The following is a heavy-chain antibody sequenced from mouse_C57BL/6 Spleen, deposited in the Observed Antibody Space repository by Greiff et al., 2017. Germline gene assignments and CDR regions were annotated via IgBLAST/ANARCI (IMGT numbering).Heavy chain of an antibody. J-gene: IGHJ3*01. V-gene: IGHV1-26*01. CDR1: GYTFTDYY. CDR2: INPNNGGT. CDR3: ASEGINPFAY. Sequence: VQLQQSGPELVKPGASVKISCKASGYTFTDYYMNWVKQSHGKSLEWIGDINPNNGGTSYNQKFKGKATLTVDKSSSTAYMELRSLTSEDSAVYYCASEGINPFAYWGQGTLVTVSA. D-gene: IGHD2-4*01.